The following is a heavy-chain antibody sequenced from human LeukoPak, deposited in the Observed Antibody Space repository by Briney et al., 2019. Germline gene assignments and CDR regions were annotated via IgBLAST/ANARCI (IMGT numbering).Heavy chain of an antibody. D-gene: IGHD6-19*01. CDR3: ARDPGVRWLVGFDY. CDR2: IWYDGSNK. CDR1: GFTFSTYG. J-gene: IGHJ4*02. V-gene: IGHV3-33*01. Sequence: GSSLRLSCAASGFTFSTYGMHWVRQAPGKGLEWAADIWYDGSNKYYEDSVKGRFTISRDNSKNTLYLQMNSLRAEDTAVYYCARDPGVRWLVGFDYWGQGTLVTVSS.